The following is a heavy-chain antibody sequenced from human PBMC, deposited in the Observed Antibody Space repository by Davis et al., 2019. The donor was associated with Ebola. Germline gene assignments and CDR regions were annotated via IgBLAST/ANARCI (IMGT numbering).Heavy chain of an antibody. CDR1: GYTFTGYY. J-gene: IGHJ3*02. CDR3: ARDPLYDFWSGYYGDAFDI. CDR2: INPNSGGT. Sequence: ASVKVSCKASGYTFTGYYMHWVRQAPGQGLEWMGWINPNSGGTNYAQKFQGRVTMTRDTSISTAYMELSSLRSDDTAVYYCARDPLYDFWSGYYGDAFDIWGQGTMVTVSS. D-gene: IGHD3-3*01. V-gene: IGHV1-2*02.